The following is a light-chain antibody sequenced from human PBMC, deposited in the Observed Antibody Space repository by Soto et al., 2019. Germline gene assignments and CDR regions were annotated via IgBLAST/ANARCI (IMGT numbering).Light chain of an antibody. CDR1: QSVLYTSNNKNY. J-gene: IGKJ4*01. CDR3: QQHYSSPLT. V-gene: IGKV4-1*01. Sequence: DIVMTQSPDSLAVSLGERATINCKSSQSVLYTSNNKNYLAWYQQKPGQPPKLLIYWASTRESGVPDRFSGSASGPDFTLTISSLQAEDVAVYYCQQHYSSPLTFGGGTKVEI. CDR2: WAS.